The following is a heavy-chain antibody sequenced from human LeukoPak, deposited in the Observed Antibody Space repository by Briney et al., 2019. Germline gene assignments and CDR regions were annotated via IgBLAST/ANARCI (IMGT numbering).Heavy chain of an antibody. Sequence: GGSLRLSCAASGFTFDDYAMHWVRQAPGKGLEWVSLISGDGGSTYYADSVKGRFTISRDNSKNSLYLQMNSLRTEDTALYYRAKAISISGFDPWGQGTLVTVSS. CDR2: ISGDGGST. V-gene: IGHV3-43*02. D-gene: IGHD3-9*01. J-gene: IGHJ5*02. CDR3: AKAISISGFDP. CDR1: GFTFDDYA.